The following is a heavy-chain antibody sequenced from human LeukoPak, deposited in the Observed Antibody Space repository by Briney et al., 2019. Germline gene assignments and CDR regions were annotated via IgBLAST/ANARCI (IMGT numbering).Heavy chain of an antibody. J-gene: IGHJ4*02. Sequence: ASVKVSCKTSGYTFSGYGISWVRQAPGQGLEWMGWISPYTGNTNYGQNFQGRVTMTTDTSTSTAYMELRSLRSDDTAVYYCARAQGYDSSGSSNWGQGTPVTVSS. V-gene: IGHV1-18*01. CDR2: ISPYTGNT. CDR3: ARAQGYDSSGSSN. D-gene: IGHD3-22*01. CDR1: GYTFSGYG.